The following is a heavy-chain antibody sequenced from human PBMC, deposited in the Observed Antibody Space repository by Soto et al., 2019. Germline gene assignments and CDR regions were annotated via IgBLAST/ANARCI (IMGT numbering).Heavy chain of an antibody. CDR3: TTTKGRLEPPTNDF. CDR1: GFTFSNAW. CDR2: IKSDAYGGAI. Sequence: EVQLVESGGGLVKLGGSLRLSWAGSGFTFSNAWMVWVRRAPGKGLEWVGRIKSDAYGGAIDYAAPVKGRFTISRDDSKNTLFLQMNNLRAEDTAVYSCTTTKGRLEPPTNDFWGQGTPVIVSS. J-gene: IGHJ4*02. V-gene: IGHV3-15*01. D-gene: IGHD2-8*01.